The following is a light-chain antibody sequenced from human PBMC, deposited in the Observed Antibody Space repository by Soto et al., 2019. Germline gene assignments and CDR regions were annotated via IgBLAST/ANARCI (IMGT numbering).Light chain of an antibody. CDR1: QSVSSN. CDR2: GAS. Sequence: EIVLTQSPGTLSLSPGERATLSCRASQSVSSNLAWYQQKPGQAPRLLIYGASTRATGTPARFSGSGSGTDFTLTISSLQSDDFATYFCQQYQTYSTFGQGTRLEIK. CDR3: QQYQTYST. J-gene: IGKJ5*01. V-gene: IGKV3D-15*01.